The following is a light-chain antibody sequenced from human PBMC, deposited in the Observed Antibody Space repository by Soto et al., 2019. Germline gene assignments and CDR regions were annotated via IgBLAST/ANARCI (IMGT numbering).Light chain of an antibody. CDR3: QQTYNTHPEA. J-gene: IGKJ1*01. Sequence: DIQMTQSPSSLSASVGDRVTITCRASESIRNNLNWYQQKPGKAPKLLIYAASTLQSGVPSRFSGGGSGTEFTLTIGSLQPEHFTTFSCQQTYNTHPEAFGQRTKVDIK. CDR2: AAS. CDR1: ESIRNN. V-gene: IGKV1-39*01.